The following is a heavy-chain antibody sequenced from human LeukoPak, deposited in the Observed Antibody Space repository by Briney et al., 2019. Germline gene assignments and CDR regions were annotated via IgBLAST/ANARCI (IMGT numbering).Heavy chain of an antibody. CDR1: GFTFSSYW. V-gene: IGHV3-74*01. CDR3: ARDIVSGSGSLDY. CDR2: INSDGSST. D-gene: IGHD3-10*01. Sequence: QPGGSLRLSCAASGFTFSSYWMHWVRQAPGKGLVWVSRINSDGSSTSYADSVKGRFTISRGNAKNTLYLQMNTLGAEDTAVYYCARDIVSGSGSLDYWGQGTLVTVSS. J-gene: IGHJ4*02.